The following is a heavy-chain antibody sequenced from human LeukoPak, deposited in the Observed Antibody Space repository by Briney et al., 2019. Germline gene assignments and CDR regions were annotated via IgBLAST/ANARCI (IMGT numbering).Heavy chain of an antibody. Sequence: AGGSLRLSCAASGFTFDDYAMHWVRQAPGKGLEWVSGISWNSGSIGYADSVKGRFTISRDNAKNSLYLQMNSLRAEDTALYYCATPPKRYCSGGSCYSWYYYMDVWGKGTTVTVSS. CDR3: ATPPKRYCSGGSCYSWYYYMDV. V-gene: IGHV3-9*01. D-gene: IGHD2-15*01. J-gene: IGHJ6*03. CDR2: ISWNSGSI. CDR1: GFTFDDYA.